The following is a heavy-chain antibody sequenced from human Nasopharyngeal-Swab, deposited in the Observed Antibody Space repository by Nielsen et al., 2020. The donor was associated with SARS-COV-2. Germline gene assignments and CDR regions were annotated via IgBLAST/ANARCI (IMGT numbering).Heavy chain of an antibody. D-gene: IGHD5-18*01. CDR1: GFTFSSYW. CDR3: AKARRTDTYGYESFDS. CDR2: INSDGSST. V-gene: IGHV3-74*01. Sequence: GGSLRLSCAASGFTFSSYWMHWVRQAPGKGLVWVSRINSDGSSTSYADSVKGRFTISRDNAKNSLYLQMNSLRAEDTALYFCAKARRTDTYGYESFDSWGQGTLVTVSS. J-gene: IGHJ4*02.